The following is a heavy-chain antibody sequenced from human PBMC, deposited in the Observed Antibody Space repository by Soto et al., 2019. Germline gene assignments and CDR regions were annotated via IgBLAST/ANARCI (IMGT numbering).Heavy chain of an antibody. CDR3: AKDLLGNVDTAMVLQGDFDY. D-gene: IGHD5-18*01. Sequence: GGSLRLSCAASGFTFSSYAMSWVRQAPGKGLEWVSAISGSGGSTYYADSVKGRFTISRDNSKNTLYLQMNSLRAEDTAVYYCAKDLLGNVDTAMVLQGDFDYWGQGTLVTVSS. V-gene: IGHV3-23*01. CDR2: ISGSGGST. CDR1: GFTFSSYA. J-gene: IGHJ4*02.